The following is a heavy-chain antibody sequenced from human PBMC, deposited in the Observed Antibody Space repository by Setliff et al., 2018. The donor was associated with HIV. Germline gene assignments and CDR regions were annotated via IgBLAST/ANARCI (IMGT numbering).Heavy chain of an antibody. CDR3: ARVADRNYDFWSAYEY. D-gene: IGHD3-3*01. J-gene: IGHJ4*02. CDR1: GYPFTSYG. CDR2: ISPYNGNT. Sequence: ASVKVSCKASGYPFTSYGISWVRQAPGQGLEWMGWISPYNGNTEYERKVQGRVAMTTDTSTSTAYMELRSLRSDDTAVYYCARVADRNYDFWSAYEYWGQGTLVTVSS. V-gene: IGHV1-18*01.